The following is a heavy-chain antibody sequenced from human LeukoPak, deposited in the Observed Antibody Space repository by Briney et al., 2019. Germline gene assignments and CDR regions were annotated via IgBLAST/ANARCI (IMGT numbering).Heavy chain of an antibody. CDR1: GFTFISYW. CDR2: IKPDGSDK. J-gene: IGHJ3*02. D-gene: IGHD5-24*01. V-gene: IGHV3-7*01. CDR3: ATISAQTFDI. Sequence: PGGSLRLSCVGSGFTFISYWVNWVRQSPGKGLEWVANIKPDGSDKYYVDSARGRFTVSRDNAKNSAFLQMNSLRAEDTAIYYCATISAQTFDIWGQGTLVSVSS.